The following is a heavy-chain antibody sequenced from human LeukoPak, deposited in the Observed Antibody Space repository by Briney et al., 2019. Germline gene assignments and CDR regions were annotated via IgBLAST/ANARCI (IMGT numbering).Heavy chain of an antibody. CDR2: TYSSGST. Sequence: PGGSLRLSRAASGFTVSSNYMSWVRQAPGKGLEWVSVTYSSGSTYYADSVKGRFTISRDNSKNTLDLQMNSLRAEDTAVYYCARDVYTGRYYLDYWGQGTLVTVSS. V-gene: IGHV3-53*01. D-gene: IGHD1-26*01. CDR3: ARDVYTGRYYLDY. CDR1: GFTVSSNY. J-gene: IGHJ4*02.